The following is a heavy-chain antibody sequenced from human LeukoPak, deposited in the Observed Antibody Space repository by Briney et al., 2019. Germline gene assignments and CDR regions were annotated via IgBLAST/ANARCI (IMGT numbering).Heavy chain of an antibody. J-gene: IGHJ5*02. V-gene: IGHV4-34*01. D-gene: IGHD3-10*01. CDR2: INHSGST. Sequence: SGTLSLTCAVYGGSFSGYYWSWIRQPPGKGLQWIWEINHSGSTNYNPSLKSRVTISVDTSKNHISLNLSSVTAADTAVYYCARHQVHMVRGVITWFDPWGQGTPVTAS. CDR3: ARHQVHMVRGVITWFDP. CDR1: GGSFSGYY.